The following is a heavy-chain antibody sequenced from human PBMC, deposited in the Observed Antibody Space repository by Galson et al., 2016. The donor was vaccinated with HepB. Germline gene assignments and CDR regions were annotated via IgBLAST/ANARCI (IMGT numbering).Heavy chain of an antibody. J-gene: IGHJ6*03. CDR2: IYYRGST. V-gene: IGHV4-59*01. D-gene: IGHD3-22*01. Sequence: ETLSLTCTVSSGSISSDYWSWIRQPPGKGLEWIGYIYYRGSTNYNPSLKSRVTISVDTSTNQFPLKLRSVTAADTAMYYCARTYYYDTRGPRDFYYMDVWGKGTTVTVSS. CDR1: SGSISSDY. CDR3: ARTYYYDTRGPRDFYYMDV.